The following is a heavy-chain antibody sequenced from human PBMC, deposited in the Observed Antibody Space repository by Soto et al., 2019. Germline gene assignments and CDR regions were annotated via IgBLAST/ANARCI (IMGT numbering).Heavy chain of an antibody. Sequence: GGSLRLSCAASGFTFNSYSMNWVRQAPGKGLEWVSSISSSSIYIYYADSVRGRFTISRDNVKNSLYLQMNSLRAEDTAVYYCARGGGADFSSGGSCLYCYMDVWGRGTTVTVSS. J-gene: IGHJ6*03. CDR2: ISSSSIYI. D-gene: IGHD2-15*01. CDR3: ARGGGADFSSGGSCLYCYMDV. V-gene: IGHV3-21*01. CDR1: GFTFNSYS.